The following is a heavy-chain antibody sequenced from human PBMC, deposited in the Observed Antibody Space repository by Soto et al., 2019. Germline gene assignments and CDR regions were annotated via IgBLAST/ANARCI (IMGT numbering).Heavy chain of an antibody. J-gene: IGHJ4*02. CDR3: AVFHHGGSLDY. Sequence: EVQLVESGGGLVQPGRSLRLSCAASGFTFDDYAMHWVRQAPGKGLEWVSGISWNSGSIGYADSVKGRFTISRDNAKNSLYLQMNSLRPEDTALYYCAVFHHGGSLDYWGQGTLVTVSS. CDR1: GFTFDDYA. V-gene: IGHV3-9*01. CDR2: ISWNSGSI. D-gene: IGHD3-10*01.